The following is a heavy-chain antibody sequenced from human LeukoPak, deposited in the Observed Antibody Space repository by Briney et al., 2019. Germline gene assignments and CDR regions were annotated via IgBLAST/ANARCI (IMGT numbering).Heavy chain of an antibody. CDR1: GGTISSSSYY. J-gene: IGHJ4*02. D-gene: IGHD6-13*01. CDR3: AENAAGVIY. CDR2: IYYSGST. Sequence: SETLSLTCSVSGGTISSSSYYWGWIRQPPGKGLEWIGSIYYSGSTYYNPSLKSRVTISVDTSKNQFSLKLSSVTAADTAVYYCAENAAGVIYWGQGTLVTVSS. V-gene: IGHV4-39*01.